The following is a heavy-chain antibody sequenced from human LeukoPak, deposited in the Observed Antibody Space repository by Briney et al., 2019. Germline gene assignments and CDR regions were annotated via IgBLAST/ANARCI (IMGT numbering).Heavy chain of an antibody. V-gene: IGHV4-59*01. D-gene: IGHD2/OR15-2a*01. CDR2: IYDSGST. Sequence: SETLSLTCSVSGGSMTNLYWTWIRQPPGKGLEWIGDIYDSGSTRYNTSLESRVTISVDTSKNQFSLKLSSVTAADTAVYYCAKGGSTNFYYGDVWGQGTTVTGSS. J-gene: IGHJ6*02. CDR3: AKGGSTNFYYGDV. CDR1: GGSMTNLY.